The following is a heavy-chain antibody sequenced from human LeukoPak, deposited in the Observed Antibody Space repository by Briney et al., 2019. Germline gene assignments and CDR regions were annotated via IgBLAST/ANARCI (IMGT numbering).Heavy chain of an antibody. CDR1: GYSFTSYG. D-gene: IGHD2-15*01. CDR2: ISAYKGDT. J-gene: IGHJ4*02. Sequence: ASVKVSCMASGYSFTSYGISWVRPAPRQGLEWMGWISAYKGDTNYAQKLQGRLTMTTDTSTRTAYMELRSLRFDDTAVYDCARVPRMGYCSGGSCLDVLCDYWGQGTLVTVSS. V-gene: IGHV1-18*01. CDR3: ARVPRMGYCSGGSCLDVLCDY.